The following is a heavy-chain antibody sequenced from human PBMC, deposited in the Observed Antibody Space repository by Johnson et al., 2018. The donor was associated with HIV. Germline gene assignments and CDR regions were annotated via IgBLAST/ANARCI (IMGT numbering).Heavy chain of an antibody. J-gene: IGHJ3*02. CDR2: INQDGSEK. CDR1: GFTFSNAW. CDR3: TGGWYNLSAFDI. Sequence: VQLVESGGGLVKPGGSLRLSCAASGFTFSNAWMSWVRQAPGKGLEWVATINQDGSEKYYVDSVKGRFTVSRDNAKNSLFLQMNSLRAEDTTIYYCTGGWYNLSAFDIWGQGTMVTVSS. D-gene: IGHD6-19*01. V-gene: IGHV3-7*01.